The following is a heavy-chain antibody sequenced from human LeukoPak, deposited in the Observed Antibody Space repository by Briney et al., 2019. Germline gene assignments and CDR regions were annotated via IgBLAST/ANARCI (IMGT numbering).Heavy chain of an antibody. CDR2: IYYSGST. J-gene: IGHJ4*02. CDR3: ARAKVSWLVGYFDY. D-gene: IGHD6-19*01. V-gene: IGHV4-39*07. Sequence: ASETLSLTCTVSGGSISSSSYYWGWIRQPPGKGLEWIGSIYYSGSTYYNPSLKSRVTISVDTSKNQFSLKLSSVTAADTAVYYCARAKVSWLVGYFDYWGQGTLVTVSS. CDR1: GGSISSSSYY.